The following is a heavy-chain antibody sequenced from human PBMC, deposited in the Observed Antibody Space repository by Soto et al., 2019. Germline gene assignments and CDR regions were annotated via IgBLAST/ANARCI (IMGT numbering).Heavy chain of an antibody. CDR2: ISAYNGNT. D-gene: IGHD2-2*01. Sequence: ASVKVSCKASGYTFTSYGISWVRQAPGQGLEWMGWISAYNGNTNYAQKLQGRVTMTTDTSTSTAYMELRSLRSDDTAVYYCARYHIVVVPAAPALDYWGQGTLVTVSS. J-gene: IGHJ4*02. CDR1: GYTFTSYG. CDR3: ARYHIVVVPAAPALDY. V-gene: IGHV1-18*01.